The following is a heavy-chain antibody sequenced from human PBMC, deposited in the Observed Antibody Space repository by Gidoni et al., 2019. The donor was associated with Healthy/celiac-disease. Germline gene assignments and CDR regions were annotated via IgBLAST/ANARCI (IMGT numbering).Heavy chain of an antibody. CDR3: ARTDTAIFDWFDP. V-gene: IGHV5-51*01. Sequence: NRSRSGRRRPRPGNGLVWIGIISPCDSDTRYSPSFPGQVTISADNSISTAYLQWSSLKASDTAMYYCARTDTAIFDWFDPCGQVTLVTVSS. CDR1: NRSR. D-gene: IGHD5-18*01. CDR2: ISPCDSDT. J-gene: IGHJ5*02.